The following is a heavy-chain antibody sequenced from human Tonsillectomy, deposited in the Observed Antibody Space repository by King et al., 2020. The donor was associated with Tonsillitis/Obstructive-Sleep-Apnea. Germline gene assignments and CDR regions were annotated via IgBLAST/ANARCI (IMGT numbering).Heavy chain of an antibody. CDR1: GYTFSNYW. Sequence: VQLVQSGAEVKKPGESLKISCKGSGYTFSNYWIAWVRQMPGRGPEWMGIVYPGESEIKYSPSFQGQVTISADKSISTAYLQWSSLEASDTAMYFCARQFFNSNICHSGSSYYLYYWGQGTLVTVSS. CDR2: VYPGESEI. V-gene: IGHV5-51*01. D-gene: IGHD2/OR15-2a*01. J-gene: IGHJ4*02. CDR3: ARQFFNSNICHSGSSYYLYY.